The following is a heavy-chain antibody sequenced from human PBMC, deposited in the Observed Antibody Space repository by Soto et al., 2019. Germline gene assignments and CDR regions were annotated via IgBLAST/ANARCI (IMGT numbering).Heavy chain of an antibody. D-gene: IGHD1-7*01. V-gene: IGHV1-18*01. J-gene: IGHJ5*02. CDR1: GYTFTSYG. Sequence: QVQLVQSGAEVKKPGASVKVSCKASGYTFTSYGISWVLQAPGQGLEWMGWISAYNGNTNYAQKLQGRVTMTTDTSTSTAYMELRSLRSDDTAVYYCARMDVTGTTVVSWFDPWGQGTLVTVSS. CDR2: ISAYNGNT. CDR3: ARMDVTGTTVVSWFDP.